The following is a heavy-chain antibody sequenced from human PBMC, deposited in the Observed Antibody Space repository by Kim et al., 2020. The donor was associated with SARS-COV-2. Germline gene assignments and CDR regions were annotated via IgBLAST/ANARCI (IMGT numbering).Heavy chain of an antibody. CDR2: IYYSGST. CDR3: ARSAFRGVITSPFDY. V-gene: IGHV4-31*03. D-gene: IGHD3-10*01. CDR1: GGSISSGGYY. Sequence: SETLSLTCTVSGGSISSGGYYWSWIRQHPGKGLEWIGYIYYSGSTYYNPSLKSRVTISVDTSKNQFSLKLSSVTAADTAVYYCARSAFRGVITSPFDYWGQGTLVTVSS. J-gene: IGHJ4*02.